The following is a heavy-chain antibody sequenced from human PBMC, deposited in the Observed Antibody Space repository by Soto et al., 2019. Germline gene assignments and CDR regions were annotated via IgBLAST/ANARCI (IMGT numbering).Heavy chain of an antibody. J-gene: IGHJ6*02. CDR1: GFTVSSNY. CDR3: ARDRRTTAGMDV. V-gene: IGHV3-66*01. D-gene: IGHD1-7*01. CDR2: IYSGGST. Sequence: EVQLVESGGGLVQPGGSLRLSCAASGFTVSSNYMSWVRQAPGKGLEWVSVIYSGGSTYYADSVKGRFTISRDNSKNTLYLQMNSLRAEDTAVYYCARDRRTTAGMDVWGQGTTVTVSS.